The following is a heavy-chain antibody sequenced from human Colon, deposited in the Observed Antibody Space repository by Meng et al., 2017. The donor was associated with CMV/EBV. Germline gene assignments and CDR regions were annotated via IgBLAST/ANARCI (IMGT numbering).Heavy chain of an antibody. CDR1: GFTFTSSA. J-gene: IGHJ6*02. CDR2: IVVGSGNT. Sequence: SVKVSCKASGFTFTSSAVQWVRQARGQRLQWIGWIVVGSGNTNYAQKFQERVTITRGMSTSTAYKELSSLRSEDTAVYYCAAGPRRGGGYYYYGMDVWGQGTTVTVSS. D-gene: IGHD3-10*01. V-gene: IGHV1-58*01. CDR3: AAGPRRGGGYYYYGMDV.